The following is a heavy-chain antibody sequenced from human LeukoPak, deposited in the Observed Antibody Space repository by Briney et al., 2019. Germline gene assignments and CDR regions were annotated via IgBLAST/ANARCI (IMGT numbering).Heavy chain of an antibody. CDR3: VRGNDYGGPHY. CDR2: ISYDGSNK. CDR1: GFTFSSYA. D-gene: IGHD4-23*01. Sequence: GRSLRLSCAASGFTFSSYAMHWVRQAPGKGLEWVAVISYDGSNKYYADSVKGRFTISRDNGKNTLFLQMNSLRAEDAAVYYCVRGNDYGGPHYWGQGILVTVSS. V-gene: IGHV3-30*04. J-gene: IGHJ4*02.